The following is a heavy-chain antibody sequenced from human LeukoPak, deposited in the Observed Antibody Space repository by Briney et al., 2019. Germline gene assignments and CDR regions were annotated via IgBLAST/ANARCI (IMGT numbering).Heavy chain of an antibody. J-gene: IGHJ4*02. CDR3: AKKSLWSGPFDY. D-gene: IGHD3-3*01. CDR2: ITGSGGGS. Sequence: GGSLRLSCIASGFIFSNYATSWVRQAPGKGLEWVSIITGSGGGSYYADSVKGRFTLSRDNSKNILYLQMNSLRAEDTAVYFCAKKSLWSGPFDYWGQGTLVTVFS. V-gene: IGHV3-23*01. CDR1: GFIFSNYA.